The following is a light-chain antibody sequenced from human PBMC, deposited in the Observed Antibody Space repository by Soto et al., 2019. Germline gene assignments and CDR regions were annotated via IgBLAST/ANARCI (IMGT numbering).Light chain of an antibody. Sequence: EVVLTQSPGTLSLSPGDRATLSCRASRSVCDNYLAWYQQKPGRAPRLLIFGASIRAIGVPDRFIGSASGTDFTLTITGLEPDDFAVYYCQQYDASSPLTFGGGTRVDMK. V-gene: IGKV3-20*01. CDR3: QQYDASSPLT. CDR2: GAS. CDR1: RSVCDNY. J-gene: IGKJ4*01.